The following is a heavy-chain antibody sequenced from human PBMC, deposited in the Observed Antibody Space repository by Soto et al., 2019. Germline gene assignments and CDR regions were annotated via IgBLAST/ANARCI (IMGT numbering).Heavy chain of an antibody. D-gene: IGHD5-12*01. CDR3: GRDRRFGDGYNSGFDY. CDR1: GYTFTSYA. J-gene: IGHJ4*02. CDR2: INAGNGNT. V-gene: IGHV1-3*01. Sequence: ASVKVSCKASGYTFTSYAMHWVRQAPGQRLEWMGWINAGNGNTKYSQKFQDRFTISRDNPKNTMYVQMNSLRTEDTAVYYCGRDRRFGDGYNSGFDYWGQGTLVTVSS.